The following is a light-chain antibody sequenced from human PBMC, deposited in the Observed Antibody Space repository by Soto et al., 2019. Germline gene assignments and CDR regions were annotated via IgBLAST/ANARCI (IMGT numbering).Light chain of an antibody. CDR2: SNN. CDR3: QSYDGGLGVSKI. Sequence: QSVLTQPASVSGSPGQSITISCTGTSSDVGGYNYVSWYQQHPGKAPKLLIYSNNNRPSGVPDRFSGSRSGTSASLAITGLQPEDEADYYCQSYDGGLGVSKIFGGGTKVTVL. V-gene: IGLV2-14*01. CDR1: SSDVGGYNY. J-gene: IGLJ2*01.